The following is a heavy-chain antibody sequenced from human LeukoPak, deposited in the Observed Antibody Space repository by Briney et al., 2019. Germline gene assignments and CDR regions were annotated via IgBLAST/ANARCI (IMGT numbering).Heavy chain of an antibody. CDR3: ARHPADILTTNWFDP. Sequence: SETLSLTCTVSGGSISSYYWSWIRQPPGKGLEWIGYIYYSGSTNYNPSLKSRVTISVDTSKNQFSLKLSSVTAADTAVYYCARHPADILTTNWFDPWGQGTLVTVSS. J-gene: IGHJ5*02. V-gene: IGHV4-59*08. CDR2: IYYSGST. CDR1: GGSISSYY. D-gene: IGHD3-9*01.